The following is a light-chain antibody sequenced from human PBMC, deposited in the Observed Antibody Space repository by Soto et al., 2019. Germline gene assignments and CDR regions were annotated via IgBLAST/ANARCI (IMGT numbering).Light chain of an antibody. CDR3: QQYNNWPWT. Sequence: EIVLTQSPGTLCLSPGERATLSCRASQSVSSSYLAWYQQKPGQAPRLLIYGASTRATGIPARFSGSGSGTEFTLTISSLQSEDFAVYYCQQYNNWPWTFGQGTKVDIK. V-gene: IGKV3-15*01. CDR2: GAS. CDR1: QSVSSSY. J-gene: IGKJ1*01.